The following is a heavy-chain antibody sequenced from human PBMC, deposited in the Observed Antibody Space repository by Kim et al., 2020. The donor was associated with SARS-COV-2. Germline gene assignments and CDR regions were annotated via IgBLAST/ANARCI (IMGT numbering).Heavy chain of an antibody. CDR2: IIPILGIA. Sequence: VKVSCKASGGTFSSYTISWVRQAPGQGLEWMVRIIPILGIANYAQKFQGRVTITADKSTSTAYMELSSLRSEDTAVYYCARGYCSSTSCYMHDYWGQGTLVTVSS. D-gene: IGHD2-2*02. V-gene: IGHV1-69*02. CDR1: GGTFSSYT. CDR3: ARGYCSSTSCYMHDY. J-gene: IGHJ4*02.